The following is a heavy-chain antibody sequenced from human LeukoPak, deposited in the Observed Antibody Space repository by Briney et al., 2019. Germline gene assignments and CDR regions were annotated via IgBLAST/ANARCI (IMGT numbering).Heavy chain of an antibody. Sequence: SVKVSCKASGGTFSSYAISWVRQAPGQGVEWMGRIIPILGIANYAQKFQGRVTITADKSTSTAYMELSSLRSEDTAVYYCARAGEAATTNWFDPWGQGTLVTVSS. D-gene: IGHD4-17*01. CDR3: ARAGEAATTNWFDP. V-gene: IGHV1-69*04. J-gene: IGHJ5*02. CDR1: GGTFSSYA. CDR2: IIPILGIA.